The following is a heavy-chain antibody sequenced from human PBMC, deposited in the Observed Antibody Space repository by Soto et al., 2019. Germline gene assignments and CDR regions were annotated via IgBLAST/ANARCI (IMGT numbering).Heavy chain of an antibody. CDR2: ISGSGGST. J-gene: IGHJ6*02. D-gene: IGHD2-2*01. V-gene: IGHV3-23*01. Sequence: PGGSLRLSCAASGFTFSSYAMSWVRQAPGKGLEWVSAISGSGGSTYYADSVKGRFTISRDNSKNTLYLQMNSLRAEDTAVYYCAKGDIVVVPAAIRASYYYGMDVWGQGTTVTVS. CDR1: GFTFSSYA. CDR3: AKGDIVVVPAAIRASYYYGMDV.